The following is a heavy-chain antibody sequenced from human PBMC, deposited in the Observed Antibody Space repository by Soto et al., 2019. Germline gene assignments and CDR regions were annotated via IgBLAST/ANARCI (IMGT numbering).Heavy chain of an antibody. D-gene: IGHD6-13*01. V-gene: IGHV4-34*01. J-gene: IGHJ6*02. CDR3: ARGKAPTWYYYYYGMDV. Sequence: QVQLQQWGAGLLKPSETLSLTCAVYGGSFSGYYWSWIRQPPGKGLEWIGEINHSGSTNYNPSLKSRVTISVDTSTHQFSLMLSSVTAADTAVYYCARGKAPTWYYYYYGMDVWGQGTTVTVSS. CDR1: GGSFSGYY. CDR2: INHSGST.